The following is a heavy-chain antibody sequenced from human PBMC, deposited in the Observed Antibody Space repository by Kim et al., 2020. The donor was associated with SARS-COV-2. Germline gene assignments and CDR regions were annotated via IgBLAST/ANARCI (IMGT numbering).Heavy chain of an antibody. CDR3: AREESY. J-gene: IGHJ4*01. Sequence: YSGSTNHNPSRRSRVTVSVDTSKTQFSLKLSSVTAADTAVYYCAREESYWGHGTLVTVSS. V-gene: IGHV4-59*01. CDR2: YSGST.